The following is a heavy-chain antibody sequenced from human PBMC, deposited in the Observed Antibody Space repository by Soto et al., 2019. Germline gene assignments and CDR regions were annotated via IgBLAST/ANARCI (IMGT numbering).Heavy chain of an antibody. D-gene: IGHD6-19*01. J-gene: IGHJ6*02. V-gene: IGHV3-64*01. CDR2: ISSNGGST. CDR3: ASWYRGIAVAVHYYGMDV. CDR1: GFTFSSYA. Sequence: GGSLRLSCAASGFTFSSYAMHWVRQAPGKGLEYVSAISSNGGSTYYANSVKGRFTISRDNSKNTLYLQMGSLRSEDTAVYYCASWYRGIAVAVHYYGMDVWGQGTTVTVSS.